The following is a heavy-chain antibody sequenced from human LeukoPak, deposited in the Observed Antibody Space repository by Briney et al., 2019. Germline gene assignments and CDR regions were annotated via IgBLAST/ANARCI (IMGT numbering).Heavy chain of an antibody. Sequence: GGSLRPSCAASGFTFSSYAMSWVRQAPGKGLEWVAVISYDGGNKYYADSVKGRFTISRDNSKNTLYLQMNSLRAEDTAVYYCARDCGGDCYPSKDYYYYYYMDVWGKGTTVTVS. V-gene: IGHV3-30*04. J-gene: IGHJ6*03. D-gene: IGHD2-21*02. CDR2: ISYDGGNK. CDR3: ARDCGGDCYPSKDYYYYYYMDV. CDR1: GFTFSSYA.